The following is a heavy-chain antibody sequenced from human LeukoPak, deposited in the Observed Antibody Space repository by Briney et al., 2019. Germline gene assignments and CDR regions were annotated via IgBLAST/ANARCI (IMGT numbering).Heavy chain of an antibody. D-gene: IGHD3-9*01. CDR2: ISSSSSYI. Sequence: GGSLRLSCAASGFTFSSYSMNWVRQAPGKGLEWVSSISSSSSYIYYADSVKGRFTISRDNAKNSLYLQMNSLRAEDTAVYYCARLSPYYDILSGSLDYWGQGTLVTVSS. CDR3: ARLSPYYDILSGSLDY. V-gene: IGHV3-21*01. CDR1: GFTFSSYS. J-gene: IGHJ4*02.